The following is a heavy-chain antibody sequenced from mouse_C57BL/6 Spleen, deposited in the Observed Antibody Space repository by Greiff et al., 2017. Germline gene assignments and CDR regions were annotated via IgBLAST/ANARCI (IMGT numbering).Heavy chain of an antibody. CDR2: IYPGDGDT. D-gene: IGHD2-4*01. CDR1: GYAFSSSW. Sequence: QVQLQQSGPELVKPGASVKISCKASGYAFSSSWMNWVKQRPGKGLEWIGRIYPGDGDTNYNGKFKGKATLTADKSSSTAYMQLSSLTSEDSAVYFCARSSGGYYDYDGFAYWGQGTLVTVSA. CDR3: ARSSGGYYDYDGFAY. V-gene: IGHV1-82*01. J-gene: IGHJ3*01.